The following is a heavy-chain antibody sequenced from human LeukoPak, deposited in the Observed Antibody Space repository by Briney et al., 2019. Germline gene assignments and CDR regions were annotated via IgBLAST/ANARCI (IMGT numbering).Heavy chain of an antibody. CDR3: AKGSGRTIFSRGDAFDI. V-gene: IGHV3-9*01. J-gene: IGHJ3*02. D-gene: IGHD1/OR15-1a*01. CDR2: ISWNSGSI. Sequence: GGSLRLSCAASGCTFDDYAMHWVRQAPGKGLEWVSGISWNSGSIGYADSVKGRFTISRDNAKNSLYLQMNSLRAEDTALYYCAKGSGRTIFSRGDAFDIWGQGTMVTVSS. CDR1: GCTFDDYA.